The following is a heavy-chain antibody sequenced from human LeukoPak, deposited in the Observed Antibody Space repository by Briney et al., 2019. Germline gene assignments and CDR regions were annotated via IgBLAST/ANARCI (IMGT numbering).Heavy chain of an antibody. D-gene: IGHD3/OR15-3a*01. CDR2: FDPEDGET. V-gene: IGHV1-24*01. J-gene: IGHJ6*02. CDR3: ATADWDRNVYYYYYGMDV. Sequence: ASGKVSCKVSGYTLTELSMHWVRQAPGKGLEWMGGFDPEDGETIYAQKFQGRVTMTEDTSTDAAYMELSSLRSEDTAVYYCATADWDRNVYYYYYGMDVWGQGTTVTVSS. CDR1: GYTLTELS.